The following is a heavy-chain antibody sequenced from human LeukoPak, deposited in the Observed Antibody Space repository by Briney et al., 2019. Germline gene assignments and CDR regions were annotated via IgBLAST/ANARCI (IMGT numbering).Heavy chain of an antibody. CDR2: IYYSGST. V-gene: IGHV4-59*01. CDR1: GGSISCYY. J-gene: IGHJ4*02. D-gene: IGHD5-18*01. Sequence: SETLSLTCTVSGGSISCYYWSWIRQPPGKGLEWIGHIYYSGSTNYNPSLKSRITISVDTSKNQFSLNLRSVTAAATDVYYCARAPDIYSYGGFDYWGQGTLVIVSS. CDR3: ARAPDIYSYGGFDY.